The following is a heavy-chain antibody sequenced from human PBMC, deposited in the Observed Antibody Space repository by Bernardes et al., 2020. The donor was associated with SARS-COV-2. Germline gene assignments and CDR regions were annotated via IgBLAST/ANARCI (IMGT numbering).Heavy chain of an antibody. J-gene: IGHJ5*02. CDR2: IYYPGSI. CDR1: RGSVSFCSNY. CDR3: VRGTGCCSGGSCGWFDL. V-gene: IGHV4-61*01. Sequence: SETLSLTCSVSRGSVSFCSNYWTWLRPPPGQGLEWIGYIYYPGSINYNPSLKSRVTISVDTSKNQFSLKLTSVTAADTAVYYCVRGTGCCSGGSCGWFDLWVRRTLVSVS. D-gene: IGHD2-15*01.